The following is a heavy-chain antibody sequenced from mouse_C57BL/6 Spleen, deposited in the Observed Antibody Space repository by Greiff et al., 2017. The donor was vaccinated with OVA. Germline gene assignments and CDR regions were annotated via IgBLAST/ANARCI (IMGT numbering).Heavy chain of an antibody. V-gene: IGHV1-69*01. CDR1: GYTFTSYW. J-gene: IGHJ2*01. CDR3: ARPYYYGSSYYFDY. D-gene: IGHD1-1*01. CDR2: IDPSDSYT. Sequence: QVQLQQPGAELVMPGASVKLSCKASGYTFTSYWMHWVKQRPGQGLEWIGEIDPSDSYTNYNQKFKGKSTLTVDTSSSTAYMQLSSLTSEDSAVYYCARPYYYGSSYYFDYWGQGTTLTVSS.